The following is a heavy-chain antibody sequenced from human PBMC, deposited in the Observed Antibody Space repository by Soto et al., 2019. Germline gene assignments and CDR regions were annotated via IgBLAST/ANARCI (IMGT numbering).Heavy chain of an antibody. D-gene: IGHD3-22*01. Sequence: SETLSLTCTISGDSFSNHYWTWIRQSPGKGLEWIGYIFHSGITDYNPSVKSRVTISIDKSRNLFSLNLTSVTAADTAVYYCARDRYFYDSRGYYRALDSWGQGTLVTVSS. CDR3: ARDRYFYDSRGYYRALDS. CDR1: GDSFSNHY. J-gene: IGHJ5*01. CDR2: IFHSGIT. V-gene: IGHV4-59*11.